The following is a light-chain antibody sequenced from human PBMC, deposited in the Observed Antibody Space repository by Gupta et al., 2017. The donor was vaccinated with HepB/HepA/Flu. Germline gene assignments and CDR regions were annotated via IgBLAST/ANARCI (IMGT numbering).Light chain of an antibody. CDR2: GAS. CDR3: QQYYTPPVT. V-gene: IGKV4-1*01. CDR1: RSLLPSCSKKNF. J-gene: IGKJ5*01. Sequence: VVMPRSPDPFVMPLRPRATINCTSSRSLLPSCSKKNFFAWYQQKPGQPPQLLILGASTRESGVPDRYSGSGSGTDFTLTISSLQAEDVAVYYCQQYYTPPVTFGQGTRLEIK.